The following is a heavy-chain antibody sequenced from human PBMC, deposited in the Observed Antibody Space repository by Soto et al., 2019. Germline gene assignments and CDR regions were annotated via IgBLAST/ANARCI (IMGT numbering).Heavy chain of an antibody. CDR2: ISGSTSGT. Sequence: GGSLSLSCAASGITFATFAMSWVRQAPGKGLEWVSSISGSTSGTYYADAVKGRFTISRDNSNNTLYLQMNSLRAEDTAVHYCAKDRGFIDPFDYWGQGALVTVSS. CDR3: AKDRGFIDPFDY. J-gene: IGHJ4*02. V-gene: IGHV3-23*01. D-gene: IGHD3-16*02. CDR1: GITFATFA.